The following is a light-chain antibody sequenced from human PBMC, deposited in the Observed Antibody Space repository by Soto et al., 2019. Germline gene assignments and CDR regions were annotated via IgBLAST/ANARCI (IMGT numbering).Light chain of an antibody. CDR1: SRDVGGQNY. V-gene: IGLV2-8*01. J-gene: IGLJ1*01. Sequence: QSVLTQPPSASGSPGQSVAISCTGTSRDVGGQNYVSWYQQHPGKAPKLIIYAVSNRPSGVPDRFSGSKSGNTASLTISGLQAEDESDYYCGSYSSTDTPFVFGTGTKATVL. CDR2: AVS. CDR3: GSYSSTDTPFV.